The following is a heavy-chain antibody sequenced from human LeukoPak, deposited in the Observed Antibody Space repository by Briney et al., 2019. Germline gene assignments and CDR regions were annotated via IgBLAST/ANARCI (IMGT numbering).Heavy chain of an antibody. CDR1: GFTVSSNY. CDR2: IRSDGSST. D-gene: IGHD4-11*01. V-gene: IGHV3-74*01. Sequence: PGGSLRLSCAASGFTVSSNYMSWVRQAPGKGLVWVSRIRSDGSSTTYADSVKGRFTISRDNTKNTLYLQMNSLRADDTAVYYCARDDYNRHWGQGTLVTVSS. CDR3: ARDDYNRH. J-gene: IGHJ4*02.